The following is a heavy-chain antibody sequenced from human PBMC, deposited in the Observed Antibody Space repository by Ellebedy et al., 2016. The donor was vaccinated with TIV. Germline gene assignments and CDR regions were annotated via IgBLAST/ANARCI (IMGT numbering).Heavy chain of an antibody. CDR2: IDFHGRST. Sequence: GGSLRLSCAASAFSFSSYWMHWVRQAPGKGLVWVARIDFHGRSTSYADSLKGRFTISRDNAKSTLYLQMTSLRAEDTAIYYCVRDYGEAGSTGAFDYWGQGTLVTVSS. V-gene: IGHV3-74*01. CDR3: VRDYGEAGSTGAFDY. J-gene: IGHJ4*02. D-gene: IGHD2-8*02. CDR1: AFSFSSYW.